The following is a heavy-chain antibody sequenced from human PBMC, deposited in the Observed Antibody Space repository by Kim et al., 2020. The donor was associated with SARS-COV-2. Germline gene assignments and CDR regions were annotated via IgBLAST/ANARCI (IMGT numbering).Heavy chain of an antibody. CDR2: INHSGST. J-gene: IGHJ6*01. D-gene: IGHD4-17*01. V-gene: IGHV4-34*01. Sequence: SETLSLTCAVYGGSFSGYYWSWIRQPPGKGLEWIGEINHSGSTNYNPSLKSRVTISVDTSKNQFSLKLSSVTAADTAVYYCASSTPDDYGDYVDYYGMDV. CDR3: ASSTPDDYGDYVDYYGMDV. CDR1: GGSFSGYY.